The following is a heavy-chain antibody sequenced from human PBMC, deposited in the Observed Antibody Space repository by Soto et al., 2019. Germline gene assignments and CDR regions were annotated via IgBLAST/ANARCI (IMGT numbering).Heavy chain of an antibody. V-gene: IGHV1-69*01. Sequence: QVQLVQSGAELKKPGSSVKVSCKASGGTFSKYAISWVRQAPGQGLEWLGGIIPMFGTPNYSQKFQGRVTMRSEESSTTASLELSSLRSADAAVYCCARLLRDRNFYPGLAVWCQGTAVTCSS. CDR2: IIPMFGTP. CDR1: GGTFSKYA. CDR3: ARLLRDRNFYPGLAV. J-gene: IGHJ6*02. D-gene: IGHD3-22*01.